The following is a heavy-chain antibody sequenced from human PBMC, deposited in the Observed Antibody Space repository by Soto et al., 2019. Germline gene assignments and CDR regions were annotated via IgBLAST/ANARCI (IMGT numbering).Heavy chain of an antibody. V-gene: IGHV4-38-2*02. Sequence: SETLSLTCAVSADSISSGSYWGWIWQPPGKALEWVGSIFNSGSVLYNPSIKSRVTMSVEKSKNQLSMKLSSVTAEDTAVYYCAREWAKDFWSGYYDYYYGMEVWGQGTTGT. CDR2: IFNSGSV. J-gene: IGHJ6*02. CDR3: AREWAKDFWSGYYDYYYGMEV. D-gene: IGHD3-3*01. CDR1: ADSISSGSY.